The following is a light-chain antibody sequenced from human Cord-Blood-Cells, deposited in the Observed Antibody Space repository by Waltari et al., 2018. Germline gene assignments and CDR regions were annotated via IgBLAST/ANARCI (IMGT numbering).Light chain of an antibody. V-gene: IGKV1-5*03. CDR3: QQYKGYPYT. Sequence: DIQMTQSPSTMSASVGDRVTITCRASQSISSWLAWYQQNPGKAPKLLIYKASSLERGVPSRFSGSGSGTEFTLTISSLQPDDFATYYCQQYKGYPYTFGQGTKLEIK. CDR2: KAS. J-gene: IGKJ2*01. CDR1: QSISSW.